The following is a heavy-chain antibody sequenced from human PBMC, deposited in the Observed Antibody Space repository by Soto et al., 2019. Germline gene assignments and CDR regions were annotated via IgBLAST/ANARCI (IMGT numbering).Heavy chain of an antibody. Sequence: PSETLSLTCAVSGASISIHSYYWTWIRQPPGKGLDWIGSSYYTGTTYFNPSLKSRATISVDTSKNQFSLRLTSVTADDTVIYYCTRRYYYNDNYFDPWGPGALVTVSS. CDR2: SYYTGTT. CDR1: GASISIHSYY. CDR3: TRRYYYNDNYFDP. V-gene: IGHV4-39*01. J-gene: IGHJ5*02. D-gene: IGHD3-10*01.